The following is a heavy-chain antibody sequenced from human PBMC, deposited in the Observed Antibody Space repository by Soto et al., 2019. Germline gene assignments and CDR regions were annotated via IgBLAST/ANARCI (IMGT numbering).Heavy chain of an antibody. CDR3: ARPRIAAAGHHDAFDI. J-gene: IGHJ3*02. CDR2: IYYSGST. Sequence: PSETLSLTCTVSGGSISSGGYYWSWIRQHPGKGLEWIGYIYYSGSTNYNPSLKSRVTISVDTSKNQFSLKLSSVTAADTAVYYCARPRIAAAGHHDAFDIWGQGTMVTVSS. V-gene: IGHV4-31*02. D-gene: IGHD6-13*01. CDR1: GGSISSGGYY.